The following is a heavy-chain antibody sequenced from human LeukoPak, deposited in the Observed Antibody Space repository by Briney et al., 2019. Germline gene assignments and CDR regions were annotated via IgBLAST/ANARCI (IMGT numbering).Heavy chain of an antibody. J-gene: IGHJ4*02. V-gene: IGHV3-23*01. CDR2: ISGSGGST. CDR1: GFTFSDYY. CDR3: ARELLCGGDCSFDY. D-gene: IGHD2-21*02. Sequence: GGSLRLSCAASGFTFSDYYMSWIRQAPGKGLEWVSAISGSGGSTYYADSVKGRFTISRDNSKNTLYLQMNSLRAEDTAVYYCARELLCGGDCSFDYWGQGTLVTVSS.